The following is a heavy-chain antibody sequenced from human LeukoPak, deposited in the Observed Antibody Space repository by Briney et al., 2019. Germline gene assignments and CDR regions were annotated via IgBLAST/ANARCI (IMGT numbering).Heavy chain of an antibody. D-gene: IGHD3-10*01. CDR2: INHSGST. Sequence: PSETLSLTCAVYGGSFSGYYWSWIRQPPGKGLEWIGEINHSGSTNYNPSLKSRVAISVDASKNQFSLKLSSVTAADTALYYCARGRGVPGVIGYYYYYGMDVWGQGTTVTVSS. V-gene: IGHV4-34*01. CDR1: GGSFSGYY. J-gene: IGHJ6*02. CDR3: ARGRGVPGVIGYYYYYGMDV.